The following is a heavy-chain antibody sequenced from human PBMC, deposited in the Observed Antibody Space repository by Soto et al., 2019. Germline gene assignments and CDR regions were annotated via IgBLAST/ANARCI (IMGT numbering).Heavy chain of an antibody. Sequence: QVLLVESGGGVVQPGKSLRLSCAASGFTFSGYGMHWVRQAPGKGLEWVADISCDGNSIYYAESVRGRFTISSDNYQNTLYLQLNSPGQDDTALYPCARTADREDDNNPNFFDYWGQGTLVTVSS. CDR3: ARTADREDDNNPNFFDY. V-gene: IGHV3-30*03. D-gene: IGHD1-1*01. CDR1: GFTFSGYG. CDR2: ISCDGNSI. J-gene: IGHJ4*02.